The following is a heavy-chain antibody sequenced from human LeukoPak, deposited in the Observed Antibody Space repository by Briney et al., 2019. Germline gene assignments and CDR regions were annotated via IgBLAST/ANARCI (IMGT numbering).Heavy chain of an antibody. D-gene: IGHD6-13*01. CDR3: ARRKGSSLYTVFDY. CDR1: GFTFDDYG. V-gene: IGHV3-20*04. CDR2: INWNGGST. J-gene: IGHJ4*02. Sequence: GSLRLSCAASGFTFDDYGMSWVRQAPGKGLEWVSGINWNGGSTGYADSVKGRFTISRDNAKNSLYLQMNSLRAEDTALYYCARRKGSSLYTVFDYWGQGTLVTVSS.